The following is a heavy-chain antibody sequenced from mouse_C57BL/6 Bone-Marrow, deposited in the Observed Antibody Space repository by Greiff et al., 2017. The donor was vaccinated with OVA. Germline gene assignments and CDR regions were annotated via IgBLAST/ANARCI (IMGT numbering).Heavy chain of an antibody. CDR1: GYPFTSYG. Sequence: QVQLQQSGAELARPGASVQLSCKAPGYPFTSYGISWVKQRTGQGLEWFGEIYPRSGNTYYNEKFKGKAPLTADKASSTAYMELRSLTSEDSEVYFCARYYNGSSFYWGQGTTLTVSS. CDR3: ARYYNGSSFY. CDR2: IYPRSGNT. V-gene: IGHV1-81*01. D-gene: IGHD1-1*01. J-gene: IGHJ2*01.